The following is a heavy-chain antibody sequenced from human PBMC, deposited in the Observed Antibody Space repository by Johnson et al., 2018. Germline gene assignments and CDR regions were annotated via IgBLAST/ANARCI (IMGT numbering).Heavy chain of an antibody. CDR3: ARAIVGKGYFQH. D-gene: IGHD1-26*01. J-gene: IGHJ1*01. CDR2: ISSSSSTI. V-gene: IGHV3-21*01. Sequence: QLVESGGGLVKPGGSLRLSCAASGFTFSSYSMNWVRQAPGKGLEWVTSISSSSSTIYYADSVKGRFTISRDNAKNSLYLQMNSLRDEDTAVYYCARAIVGKGYFQHWGQGTLVTVSS. CDR1: GFTFSSYS.